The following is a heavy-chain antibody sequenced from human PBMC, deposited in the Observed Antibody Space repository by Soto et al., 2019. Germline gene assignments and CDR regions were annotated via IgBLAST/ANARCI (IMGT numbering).Heavy chain of an antibody. CDR2: TIPIFGTA. CDR1: GGTFTNYA. V-gene: IGHV1-69*13. J-gene: IGHJ6*02. Sequence: VQLVQSGAEVKKPGSSVKVSCKASGGTFTNYAFSWVRQAPGQGLEWLGGTIPIFGTADYAQKFQGRVKITAKESTSTAHRELSCLRSDDTAVQYCAIWLKDAGIGGIYYYGMDVWGQGTTVTVSS. D-gene: IGHD1-1*01. CDR3: AIWLKDAGIGGIYYYGMDV.